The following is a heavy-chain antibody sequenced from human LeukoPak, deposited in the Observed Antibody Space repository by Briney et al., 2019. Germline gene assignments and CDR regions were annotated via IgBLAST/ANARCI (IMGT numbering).Heavy chain of an antibody. J-gene: IGHJ5*01. CDR3: AREDTTGWSDS. CDR2: ISTSSSII. D-gene: IGHD1-1*01. CDR1: GFSLSGYS. Sequence: PGGSLRLSCVASGFSLSGYSMNWVRQAPGKGLEWVSYISTSSSIIQYADSVRGRFTTSRDHAKSSLYLRMNSLRDEDTAVYYCAREDTTGWSDSWGQGTLVTVSS. V-gene: IGHV3-48*02.